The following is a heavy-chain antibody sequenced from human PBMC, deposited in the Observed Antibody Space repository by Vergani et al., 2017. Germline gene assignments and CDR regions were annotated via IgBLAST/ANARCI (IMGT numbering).Heavy chain of an antibody. D-gene: IGHD2-2*01. J-gene: IGHJ4*02. CDR2: INHSGST. CDR3: ASQYCSSTSCYVPFDY. V-gene: IGHV4-34*01. Sequence: QVQLQQWGAGLLKPSETLSLTCAVYGGSFSGYYWSWIRQPPGKGLEWSGEINHSGSTNYNPSLKSRVTISVDTSKNQFSLKLSSVTAADTAVYYCASQYCSSTSCYVPFDYWGQGTLVTVSS. CDR1: GGSFSGYY.